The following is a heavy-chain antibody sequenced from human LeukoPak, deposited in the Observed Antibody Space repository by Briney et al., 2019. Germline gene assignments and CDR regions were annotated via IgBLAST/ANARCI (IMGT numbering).Heavy chain of an antibody. CDR1: GFTFSSYS. V-gene: IGHV3-21*01. J-gene: IGHJ4*02. CDR2: ISSSSSYI. Sequence: GGSLRLSCAASGFTFSSYSMNWVRQAPGEGLEWVSSISSSSSYIYYADSVKGRFTISRDNAKNSLYLQMTSLRAEDTAVYYCARDSSRDYYDSHPLNYFDYWGQGTLVTVSS. CDR3: ARDSSRDYYDSHPLNYFDY. D-gene: IGHD3-22*01.